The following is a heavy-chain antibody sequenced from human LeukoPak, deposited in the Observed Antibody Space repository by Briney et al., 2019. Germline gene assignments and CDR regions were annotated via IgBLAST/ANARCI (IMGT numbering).Heavy chain of an antibody. CDR2: IREDGGHT. CDR3: AREDIRYYFDY. V-gene: IGHV3-7*01. J-gene: IGHJ4*02. Sequence: GGSLRLSCVTSGFTFTNHWMSWVRQAPGKGLEWVANIREDGGHTNYVDSVKGRFTISRDNSKNTLYLQMNSLRAEDTAVYYCAREDIRYYFDYWGQGTLVTVSS. CDR1: GFTFTNHW.